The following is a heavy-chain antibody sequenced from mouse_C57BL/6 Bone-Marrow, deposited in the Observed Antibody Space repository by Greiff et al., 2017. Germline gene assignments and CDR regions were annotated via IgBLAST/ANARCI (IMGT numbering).Heavy chain of an antibody. D-gene: IGHD4-1*02. V-gene: IGHV1-64*01. CDR1: GYTFTSYW. CDR2: IHPNSGST. Sequence: QVQLKQPGAELVKPGASVKLSCKASGYTFTSYWMHWVKQRPGQGLEWIGMIHPNSGSTNYNEKFKSKATLTVDKSSSTAYMQLSSLTSEDSAFYYCARGQLGRGDYWGQGTTLTVSS. CDR3: ARGQLGRGDY. J-gene: IGHJ2*01.